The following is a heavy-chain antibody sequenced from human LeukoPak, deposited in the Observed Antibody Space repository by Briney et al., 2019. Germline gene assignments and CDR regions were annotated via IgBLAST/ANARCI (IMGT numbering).Heavy chain of an antibody. CDR3: AKDSGYTSSWYFGDY. CDR2: IRYDGSNK. Sequence: GGSRRLSCVASGFTFSSYGMHWVRQAPGRGLEWVAFIRYDGSNKYYVDSVKGRFTISKDNSKNTLYLQMNSLRAEDTAFYYCAKDSGYTSSWYFGDYWGQGTLVTVSS. D-gene: IGHD6-13*01. V-gene: IGHV3-30*02. J-gene: IGHJ4*02. CDR1: GFTFSSYG.